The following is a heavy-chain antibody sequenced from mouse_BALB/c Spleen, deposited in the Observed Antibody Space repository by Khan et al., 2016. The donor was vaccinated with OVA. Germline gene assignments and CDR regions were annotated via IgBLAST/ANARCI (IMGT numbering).Heavy chain of an antibody. V-gene: IGHV1-7*01. CDR3: TRDRIDY. J-gene: IGHJ2*01. CDR1: GYTFTTYW. CDR2: INPTSGYT. Sequence: VQLQESGAELAKPWASVKMSCKASGYTFTTYWMHWVKQRPGQGLEWIGYINPTSGYTDYNDKFKDRATLSADKSSSTAYMQLNSLTSEDSAVYYCTRDRIDYWGQGTTLTVSS.